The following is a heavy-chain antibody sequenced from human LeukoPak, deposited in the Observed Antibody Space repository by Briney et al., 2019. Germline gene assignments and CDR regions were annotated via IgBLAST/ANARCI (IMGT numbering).Heavy chain of an antibody. D-gene: IGHD4-23*01. CDR3: ARETTVVTPGRSDVFDI. V-gene: IGHV4-59*11. Sequence: SETLSLTCTVSGGSISSHYWNWIRQPPGKGLEWIGYIYYSGCTNHNPSLKSRVTISVDTSKNQFSLKLSSVTAADTAVYYCARETTVVTPGRSDVFDIWGQGTMVTVSS. J-gene: IGHJ3*02. CDR2: IYYSGCT. CDR1: GGSISSHY.